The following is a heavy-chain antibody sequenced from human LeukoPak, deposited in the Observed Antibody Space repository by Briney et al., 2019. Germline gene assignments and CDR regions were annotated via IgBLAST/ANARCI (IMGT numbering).Heavy chain of an antibody. V-gene: IGHV3-23*01. Sequence: GGSLRLSCVVSGFTFSTYWMSWVRQAPGKGLEWVATIGNTETFYADSVTGRFTISRDNSKNTVNLQMNRLRVEDTAIYYCAKDWIQFNRVFDCFDSWGQGTLVTVSS. D-gene: IGHD5-18*01. CDR2: IGNTET. J-gene: IGHJ4*02. CDR1: GFTFSTYW. CDR3: AKDWIQFNRVFDCFDS.